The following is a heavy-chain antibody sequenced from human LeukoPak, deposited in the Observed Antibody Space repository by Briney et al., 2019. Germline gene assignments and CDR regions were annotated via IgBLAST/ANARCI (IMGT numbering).Heavy chain of an antibody. CDR2: INPSGGST. D-gene: IGHD5-12*01. Sequence: ASVKVSCKAAGYTFTSYYIHWVRQAPGQGLEWMGIINPSGGSTNYVQKFQGRVTMTRDTSMSTVYMELSSLRSEDTAVYYCARGGGYDAYYYYGLDVWGQGTTVTVSS. CDR1: GYTFTSYY. J-gene: IGHJ6*02. V-gene: IGHV1-46*01. CDR3: ARGGGYDAYYYYGLDV.